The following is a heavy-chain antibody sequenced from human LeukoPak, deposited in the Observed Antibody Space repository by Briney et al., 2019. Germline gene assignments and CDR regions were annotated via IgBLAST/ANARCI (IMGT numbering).Heavy chain of an antibody. CDR3: ARDPGSGSYPYFDY. D-gene: IGHD3-10*01. J-gene: IGHJ4*02. Sequence: SSETLSLTCTVSGGSIYSSSDYWGWIRQPPGKGLEWFGSIYYSGNTYYNPSLKSRVTISVDTSKNQFSLKLNSVTAADTAVYYCARDPGSGSYPYFDYWGQGTLVTVSS. V-gene: IGHV4-39*07. CDR1: GGSIYSSSDY. CDR2: IYYSGNT.